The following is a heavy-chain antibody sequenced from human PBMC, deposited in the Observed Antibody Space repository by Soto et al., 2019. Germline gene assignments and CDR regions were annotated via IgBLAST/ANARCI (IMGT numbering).Heavy chain of an antibody. CDR1: GFTFSSYS. Sequence: EVQLVESGGGLVKPGGSLRLSCAASGFTFSSYSMNWVRQAPGKGLEWVSSISSSSSYIYYADSVKGRFTISRDNAKNSRHLQMNRLRAEDTAVDYCARDRGGDLKALDIWGQGKMVTVSS. CDR2: ISSSSSYI. CDR3: ARDRGGDLKALDI. J-gene: IGHJ3*02. V-gene: IGHV3-21*01. D-gene: IGHD3-10*01.